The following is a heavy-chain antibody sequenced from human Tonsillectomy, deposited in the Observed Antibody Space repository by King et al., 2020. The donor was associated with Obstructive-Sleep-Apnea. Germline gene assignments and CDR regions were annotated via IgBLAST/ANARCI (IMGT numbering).Heavy chain of an antibody. CDR2: KKQYGSEN. Sequence: QLVQSGGGVVQPGGSLRLSCAASGFTFSSYWLRRVLQLPGKGLDGGANKKQYGSENEYWDFVKGRFTISRDNAKNSLYLQIKSLRAEDTAVYYCARDRYYYDSSGYYSFDYWGQGTLVTVSS. V-gene: IGHV3-7*03. CDR1: GFTFSSYW. D-gene: IGHD3-22*01. J-gene: IGHJ4*02. CDR3: ARDRYYYDSSGYYSFDY.